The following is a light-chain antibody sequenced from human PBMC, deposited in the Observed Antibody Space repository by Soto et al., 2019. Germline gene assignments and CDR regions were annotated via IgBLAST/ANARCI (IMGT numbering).Light chain of an antibody. V-gene: IGLV2-14*01. CDR1: SSDVGGYNY. CDR3: CSYTVSCTYV. CDR2: AVS. J-gene: IGLJ1*01. Sequence: QAALTQPASVSGSPGQSITISCTGTSSDVGGYNYVSWYQQHPGKAPKLMIYAVSNRPSGVSNRFSGSKSGNTATLTISGLQAEDEADYYCCSYTVSCTYVFGTGTKVTVL.